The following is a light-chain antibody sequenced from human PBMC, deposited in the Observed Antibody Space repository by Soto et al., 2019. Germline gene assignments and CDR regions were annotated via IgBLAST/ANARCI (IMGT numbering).Light chain of an antibody. CDR1: SSDVGGYNY. V-gene: IGLV2-14*01. J-gene: IGLJ2*01. CDR2: DVS. CDR3: SSYTRSSTLV. Sequence: QSALTQPASVSGSPGQSITISCTGTSSDVGGYNYVSWYQQHPGKAPKLMIYDVSNRPSGVSNRFSGSKSGNTASLTISGLHAEDEADYYCSSYTRSSTLVFGGWTKLTVL.